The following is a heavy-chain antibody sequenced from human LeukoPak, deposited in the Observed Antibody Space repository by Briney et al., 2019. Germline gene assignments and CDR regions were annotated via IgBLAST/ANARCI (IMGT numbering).Heavy chain of an antibody. Sequence: SETLSLTCTVSGGSISGGDYYWSWIRQHPGKGLEWIGYIYYSGSAYYNPSLKSRVTISVDTSKNQFSLKLNSVTAADTAVYYCARLQGSRSGYYPFNQWGQGTLVTVSS. CDR3: ARLQGSRSGYYPFNQ. J-gene: IGHJ4*02. CDR2: IYYSGSA. V-gene: IGHV4-30-4*01. CDR1: GGSISGGDYY. D-gene: IGHD3-22*01.